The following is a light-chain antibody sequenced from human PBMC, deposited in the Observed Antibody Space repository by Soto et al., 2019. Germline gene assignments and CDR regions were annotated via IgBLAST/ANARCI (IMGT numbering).Light chain of an antibody. CDR3: QQYNNWPPT. J-gene: IGKJ1*01. V-gene: IGKV3-15*01. CDR1: QSVRSN. Sequence: EIVMTHSPATLSVSPGERATLSCRASQSVRSNLAWYKQKPGQAPRLLIYGASTRATGIPARFSGSGSGTEFTLTISSLQSEDFAVYYCQQYNNWPPTFGQGTKVDIK. CDR2: GAS.